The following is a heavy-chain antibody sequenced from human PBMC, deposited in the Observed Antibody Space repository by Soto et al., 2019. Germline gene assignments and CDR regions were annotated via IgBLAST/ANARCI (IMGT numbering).Heavy chain of an antibody. Sequence: SETLSLTCTVSGGSVSSGSYYWSWIRQPPGKGLEWIGYIYYSGSTNYNPSLKSRVTISVDTSKNQFSLKLSSVTAADTAVYYCARALLSFDYWGQGTLVTVSS. CDR1: GGSVSSGSYY. J-gene: IGHJ4*02. CDR3: ARALLSFDY. V-gene: IGHV4-61*01. D-gene: IGHD2-21*01. CDR2: IYYSGST.